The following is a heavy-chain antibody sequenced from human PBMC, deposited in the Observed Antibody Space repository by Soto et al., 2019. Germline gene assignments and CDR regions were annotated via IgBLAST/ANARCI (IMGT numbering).Heavy chain of an antibody. Sequence: GGSLRLSCAASGFTFSSYAMSWVRQAPGKGLEWVSAISGSGGSTYYADSVKGRLAISRANSKNTLYLQMNSLRAEDTAVYYCAKGDIGYCSGGSCYGGGYYYYYMDVWGKGTTVTVSS. J-gene: IGHJ6*03. CDR1: GFTFSSYA. V-gene: IGHV3-23*01. CDR3: AKGDIGYCSGGSCYGGGYYYYYMDV. CDR2: ISGSGGST. D-gene: IGHD2-15*01.